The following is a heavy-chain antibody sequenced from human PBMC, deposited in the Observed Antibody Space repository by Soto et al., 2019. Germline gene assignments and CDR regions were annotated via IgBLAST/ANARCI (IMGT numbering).Heavy chain of an antibody. CDR3: ARVEAAMSGHWFDP. Sequence: QDQLVQSGAEVKKPGASVKVSCKASGYTFTSYGISWVRQAPGQGLEWMGWISASNGNTNYAQILQGRVTMTTDTSTSTAYVELRSLRSDDTAVYYCARVEAAMSGHWFDPWGQGTLVTVSS. CDR2: ISASNGNT. J-gene: IGHJ5*02. CDR1: GYTFTSYG. V-gene: IGHV1-18*01. D-gene: IGHD2-2*01.